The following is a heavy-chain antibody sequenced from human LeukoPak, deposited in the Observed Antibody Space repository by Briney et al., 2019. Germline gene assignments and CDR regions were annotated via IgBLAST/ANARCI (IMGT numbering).Heavy chain of an antibody. V-gene: IGHV4-34*01. CDR2: INHSGST. CDR1: GGSFSGYY. Sequence: SETLSLTCAVYGGSFSGYYWSWIRQPPGKGLEWIGEINHSGSTNYNPSLKSRVTISVDTSKNQFSLKLSSVTAADTAVYYCARRRHGSGSGRSFFYYYYYMDVWGKGTTVTVSS. CDR3: ARRRHGSGSGRSFFYYYYYMDV. D-gene: IGHD3-10*01. J-gene: IGHJ6*03.